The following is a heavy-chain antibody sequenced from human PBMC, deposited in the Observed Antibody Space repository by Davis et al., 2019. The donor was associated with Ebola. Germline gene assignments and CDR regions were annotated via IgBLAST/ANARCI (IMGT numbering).Heavy chain of an antibody. J-gene: IGHJ4*02. D-gene: IGHD2-21*01. CDR2: ISSDGSFT. Sequence: GESLKISCAASGFTVSSKYMSWVRQAPGKGPVWVSHISSDGSFTNYADSVKGRFTISRDDAKNTLFLQMNSLRAEDTAVYYCGISPGAYCYGYCQGSWGQGTLVTVSS. CDR3: GISPGAYCYGYCQGS. CDR1: GFTVSSKY. V-gene: IGHV3-74*01.